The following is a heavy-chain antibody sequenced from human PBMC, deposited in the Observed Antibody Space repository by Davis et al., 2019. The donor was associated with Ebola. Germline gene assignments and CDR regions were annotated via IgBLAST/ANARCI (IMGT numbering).Heavy chain of an antibody. Sequence: GGSLRLSCAASGTISRSYPMNWVRQAPGKGLEWVSSISSTSTYTYYADSVKGRFTISRDNAKNLLYLQMNSLRVEDTAVYYCARDWGSPWYYLDYWGQGTLVTVSS. V-gene: IGHV3-21*06. D-gene: IGHD7-27*01. CDR1: GTISRSYP. J-gene: IGHJ4*02. CDR2: ISSTSTYT. CDR3: ARDWGSPWYYLDY.